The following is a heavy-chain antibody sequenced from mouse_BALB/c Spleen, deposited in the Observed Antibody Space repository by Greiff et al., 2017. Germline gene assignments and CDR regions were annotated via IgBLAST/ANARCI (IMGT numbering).Heavy chain of an antibody. CDR3: ARDDGYYRGYAMDY. J-gene: IGHJ4*01. D-gene: IGHD2-3*01. CDR2: IYPGDGDT. CDR1: GYTFTSYW. V-gene: IGHV1-87*01. Sequence: QVQLQQSGAELARPGASVKLSCKASGYTFTSYWMQWVKQRPGQGLEWIGAIYPGDGDTRYTQKFKGKATLTADKSSSTAYMQLSSLASEDSAVYYCARDDGYYRGYAMDYWGQGTSVTVSS.